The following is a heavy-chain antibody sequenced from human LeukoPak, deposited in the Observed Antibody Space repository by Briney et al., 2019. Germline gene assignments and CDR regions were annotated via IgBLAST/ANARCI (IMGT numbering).Heavy chain of an antibody. D-gene: IGHD2-2*01. CDR1: GFTFSSYA. CDR3: ATGRTIVVVPAAMPDY. V-gene: IGHV3-23*01. Sequence: GGSLRLSCAASGFTFSSYAMSWARQAPGKGLEWVSAISGSGGSTYYADSVKGRFTISRDNSKNTLYLQMNSLRAEDTAVYYCATGRTIVVVPAAMPDYWGQGTLVTVSS. J-gene: IGHJ4*02. CDR2: ISGSGGST.